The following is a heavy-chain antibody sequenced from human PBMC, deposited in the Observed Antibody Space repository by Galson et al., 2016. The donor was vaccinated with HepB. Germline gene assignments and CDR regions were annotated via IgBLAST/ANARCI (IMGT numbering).Heavy chain of an antibody. D-gene: IGHD2-15*01. V-gene: IGHV2-5*02. CDR2: SYWGDAK. J-gene: IGHJ5*02. Sequence: PALVKPTQTLTLTCTFSGFSLNTPGVAVGWIRQPPGKALEWLALSYWGDAKRYSPSLRSRLTIPKDTSKNQVVLKVTNVDTLDTGTYYCAHYCSGGSCYPDWFDPWGQGTLVTVSS. CDR1: GFSLNTPGVA. CDR3: AHYCSGGSCYPDWFDP.